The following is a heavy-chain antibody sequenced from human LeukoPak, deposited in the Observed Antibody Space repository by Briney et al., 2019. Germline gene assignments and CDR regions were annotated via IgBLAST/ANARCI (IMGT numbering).Heavy chain of an antibody. V-gene: IGHV3-53*01. CDR3: ARDGGSGWSSAFLDH. CDR1: GFSVTVNY. J-gene: IGHJ4*02. Sequence: TGGSLRLSCAASGFSVTVNYMSWVRQAPGKGLEWVSAIYSGGDTDYADSVKGRFTISRDNSKNALYLQMSSLRAEDTAVYYCARDGGSGWSSAFLDHWGQGTLVTVSS. D-gene: IGHD6-19*01. CDR2: IYSGGDT.